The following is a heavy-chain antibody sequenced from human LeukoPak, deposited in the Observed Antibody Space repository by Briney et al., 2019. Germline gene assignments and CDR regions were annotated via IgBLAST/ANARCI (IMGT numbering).Heavy chain of an antibody. CDR1: GFTFSNYW. Sequence: QSGGSLRLSCAASGFTFSNYWMHWVRHAPGKGLVWVLRINSDGSSTSYADSVKGRFTISRDNATNTLYLQMNSLRAEDTAVYYCARVSSGSYFGYYYYYMDVWGKGTTVTVSS. J-gene: IGHJ6*03. V-gene: IGHV3-74*01. D-gene: IGHD1-26*01. CDR3: ARVSSGSYFGYYYYYMDV. CDR2: INSDGSST.